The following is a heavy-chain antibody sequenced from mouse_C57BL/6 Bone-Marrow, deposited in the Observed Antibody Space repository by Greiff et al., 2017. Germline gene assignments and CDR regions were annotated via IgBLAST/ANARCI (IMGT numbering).Heavy chain of an antibody. CDR1: GYTFTSYW. CDR2: IDPKSGGT. J-gene: IGHJ1*03. D-gene: IGHD2-1*01. V-gene: IGHV1-72*01. CDR3: AHGNYFYWYFAV. Sequence: QVQLQQPGAELVKPGASVKLSCKASGYTFTSYWMHWVKQRPGRGLEWIGRIDPKSGGTKYNEKFKSKATLTVDKPSSTAYMQLSSLTSEDSAVYYCAHGNYFYWYFAVWGKGTTVTVSS.